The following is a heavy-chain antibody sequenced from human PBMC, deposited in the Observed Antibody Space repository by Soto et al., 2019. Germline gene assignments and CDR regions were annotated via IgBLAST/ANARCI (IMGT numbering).Heavy chain of an antibody. J-gene: IGHJ3*01. Sequence: QGQLQQSGPGLVKPSQTLSLTCAISGDSVSSDITSWNWIRQSPSRGLEWLGRTYYRSKWFHDYAAAVKSRMTINPDASRSQFSLELNSMTPEDTAVYYCARGNALDVWGQGTVVTVSS. CDR3: ARGNALDV. D-gene: IGHD3-10*01. V-gene: IGHV6-1*01. CDR2: TYYRSKWFH. CDR1: GDSVSSDITS.